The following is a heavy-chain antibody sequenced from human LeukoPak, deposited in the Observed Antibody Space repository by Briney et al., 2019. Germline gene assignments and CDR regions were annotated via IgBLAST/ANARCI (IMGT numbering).Heavy chain of an antibody. D-gene: IGHD6-19*01. V-gene: IGHV3-9*01. J-gene: IGHJ6*02. CDR1: GFTFDDYA. Sequence: PGGSLRLSCAASGFTFDDYAMHWVRQAPGKGLEWVSGISWNSYTIGYADSVKGRFTISRDNANNSLYLQMNSLRAEDTALYYCAKDKYSSGLGTDVWGQGTTVTVSS. CDR3: AKDKYSSGLGTDV. CDR2: ISWNSYTI.